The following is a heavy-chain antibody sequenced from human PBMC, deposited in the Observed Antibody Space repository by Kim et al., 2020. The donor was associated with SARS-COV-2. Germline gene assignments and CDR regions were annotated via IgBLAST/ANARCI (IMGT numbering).Heavy chain of an antibody. V-gene: IGHV4-39*01. CDR2: IYYSGST. CDR1: GGSISSSSYY. CDR3: AVGYCSSTSCSNRAFDI. Sequence: SETLSLTCTVSGGSISSSSYYWGWIRQPPGKGLEWIGSIYYSGSTYYNPSLKSRVTISVDTSKNQSSLKLSSVTAADTAVYYCAVGYCSSTSCSNRAFDIWGQGTMVTVSS. J-gene: IGHJ3*02. D-gene: IGHD2-2*01.